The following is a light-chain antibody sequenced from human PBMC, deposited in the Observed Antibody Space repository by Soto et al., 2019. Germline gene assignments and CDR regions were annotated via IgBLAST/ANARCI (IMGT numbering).Light chain of an antibody. CDR1: QSIGSG. CDR3: QQYENYWT. J-gene: IGKJ1*01. Sequence: DIQMTQSPSTLSASVGDGVTITCRASQSIGSGLAWYQQKPGKAPKLLIYKATNLQTGVPSRFSGSGSGTDFSLTISSLQPVDSATYYCQQYENYWTFGQGTRVEIK. V-gene: IGKV1-5*03. CDR2: KAT.